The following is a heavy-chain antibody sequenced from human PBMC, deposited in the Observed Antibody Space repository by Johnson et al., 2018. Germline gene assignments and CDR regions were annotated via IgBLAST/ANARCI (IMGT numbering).Heavy chain of an antibody. Sequence: QLVESGAEVKKPGSSVKVSCKASGGTFSSYAISWVRQAPGQGLEWMGGIIPIFGTANYAQKFQGRVTITADESTSTAYMELSSLRSEDTAVYYCARDRVEGYCSRTGCYGVVPWFDPWGQGTLVTVSS. V-gene: IGHV1-69*01. CDR2: IIPIFGTA. CDR1: GGTFSSYA. J-gene: IGHJ5*02. D-gene: IGHD2-2*01. CDR3: ARDRVEGYCSRTGCYGVVPWFDP.